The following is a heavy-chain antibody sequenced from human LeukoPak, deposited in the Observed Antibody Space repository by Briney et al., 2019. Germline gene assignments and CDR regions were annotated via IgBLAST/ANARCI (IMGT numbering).Heavy chain of an antibody. CDR2: ISSGTTLL. CDR3: AREVRYSGCYYLDV. V-gene: IGHV3-21*01. CDR1: GFNFSSYG. D-gene: IGHD6-19*01. Sequence: GGSLRLSCAASGFNFSSYGMNWVRQAPGKGLEWVSSISSGTTLLHYVDSVKGRFTISRDNAKKSLYLQMDSLRDEDTAVYYCAREVRYSGCYYLDVWGKGTTVSVSS. J-gene: IGHJ6*03.